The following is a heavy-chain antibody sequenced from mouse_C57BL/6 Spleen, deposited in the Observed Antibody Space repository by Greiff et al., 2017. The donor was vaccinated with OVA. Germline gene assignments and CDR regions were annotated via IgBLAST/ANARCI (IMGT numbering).Heavy chain of an antibody. Sequence: QVQLQQPGAELVRPGTSVKLSCKASGYTFTSYWMHWVKQRPGPGLEWIGVIDPSDSSTNFNQKFKGKATLTVDTSSSTAYMQLSSLTSEDSAVYYCARRAYSWGQGTLVTVSA. CDR1: GYTFTSYW. J-gene: IGHJ3*01. CDR3: ARRAYS. D-gene: IGHD2-10*01. V-gene: IGHV1-59*01. CDR2: IDPSDSST.